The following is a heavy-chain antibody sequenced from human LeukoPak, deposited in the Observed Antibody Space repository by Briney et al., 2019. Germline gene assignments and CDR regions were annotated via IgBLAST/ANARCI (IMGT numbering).Heavy chain of an antibody. Sequence: GGSLRLSCAASGFTFSSYWMSWVRQAPGKGLEWVANIMQDGSEKYYVDSVKGRFTISRDNAKNSLYLQMNSLRAEDTAVYYCARSYYYGSGIVRYFDYRGQGTLVTVSS. CDR3: ARSYYYGSGIVRYFDY. CDR1: GFTFSSYW. CDR2: IMQDGSEK. V-gene: IGHV3-7*01. J-gene: IGHJ4*02. D-gene: IGHD3-10*01.